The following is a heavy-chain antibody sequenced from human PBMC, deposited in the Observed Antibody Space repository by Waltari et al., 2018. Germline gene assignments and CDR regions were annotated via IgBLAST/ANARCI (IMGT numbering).Heavy chain of an antibody. V-gene: IGHV3-23*04. J-gene: IGHJ4*02. CDR1: GFTFSSYA. D-gene: IGHD6-13*01. CDR2: ISGNGAIT. Sequence: EVQLVESGGGLVQPGGSLRLSCAASGFTFSSYAMSWVRQVPGKGLEWVSSISGNGAITYYADSVKGRFTISRDNSKNTLFLQMDSLRAEDTAVYYCAKALTLSSTWDMHWGQGTLVTVSS. CDR3: AKALTLSSTWDMH.